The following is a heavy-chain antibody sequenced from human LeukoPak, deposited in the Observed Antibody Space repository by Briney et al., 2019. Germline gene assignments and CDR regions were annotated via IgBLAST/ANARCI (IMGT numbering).Heavy chain of an antibody. J-gene: IGHJ4*02. D-gene: IGHD5-18*01. CDR3: ARERGYSYGYSVGPVKYYFDY. CDR1: GGSISSYY. V-gene: IGHV4-4*07. Sequence: SETLSLTCTVSGGSISSYYWSWIRQPAGKGLEWIGRIYTSGSANYNPSLKSRVTMSVDTSKNQSSLKLSSVTAADTAVYYCARERGYSYGYSVGPVKYYFDYWGQGTLVTVSS. CDR2: IYTSGSA.